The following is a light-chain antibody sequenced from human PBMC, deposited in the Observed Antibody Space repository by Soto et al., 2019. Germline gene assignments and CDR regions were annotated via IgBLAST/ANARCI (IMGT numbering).Light chain of an antibody. J-gene: IGKJ4*01. CDR1: QGINSA. CDR3: QQFYSYPLT. V-gene: IGKV1-13*02. Sequence: AIQLTQSPPSLSASVGDRVTIACRTSQGINSALAWYQQKPGKPPNLLIYDASSLESGVPSRFGGSGSGTDFTLTISSLQPEDCATYYCQQFYSYPLTFGGGTKVEMK. CDR2: DAS.